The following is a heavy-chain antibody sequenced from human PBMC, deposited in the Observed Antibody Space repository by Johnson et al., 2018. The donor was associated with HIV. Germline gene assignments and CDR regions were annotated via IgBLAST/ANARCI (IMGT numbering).Heavy chain of an antibody. CDR1: GFTFSTYG. CDR2: IRYDGSNR. V-gene: IGHV3-30*02. Sequence: QVQLVESGGGVVQPGGSQRLSCEAYGFTFSTYGMHWVRQAPGKGLEWVAFIRYDGSNRYYADFVKGRFTISRDNTKNTLYLQMNSRRAEDTAGYYCAKSIAAAGTNAFDIWGQGSMVTVSS. J-gene: IGHJ3*02. D-gene: IGHD6-13*01. CDR3: AKSIAAAGTNAFDI.